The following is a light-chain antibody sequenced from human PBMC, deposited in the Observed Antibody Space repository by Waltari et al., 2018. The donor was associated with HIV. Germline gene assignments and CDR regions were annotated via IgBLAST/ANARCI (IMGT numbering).Light chain of an antibody. V-gene: IGLV2-14*03. CDR1: SSDVGGYDF. CDR3: SSYTSSSALEVL. Sequence: QSALTQPASVSGSPGQSITISCTGTSSDVGGYDFVSWYQHHPGKAPKLLIYDVSNRPSGVSNRFSGSKSGNTASLTISGLRAEDEADYHCSSYTSSSALEVLFGGGTKLTVL. J-gene: IGLJ3*02. CDR2: DVS.